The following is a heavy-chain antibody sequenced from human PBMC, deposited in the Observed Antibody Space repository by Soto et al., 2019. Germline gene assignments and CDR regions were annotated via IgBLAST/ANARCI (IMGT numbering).Heavy chain of an antibody. Sequence: QVQLVESGGGLVKPGGSLRLSCAASGFTFSDYYMSWIRQAPGKGLEWVSHISSSGNTIYYADSVKGRFTISRDKAKNSLYLQMNSLRGEDTAVYYCARGPLVATTVDYWGQGTLVTVSS. V-gene: IGHV3-11*01. CDR2: ISSSGNTI. J-gene: IGHJ4*02. CDR1: GFTFSDYY. D-gene: IGHD4-4*01. CDR3: ARGPLVATTVDY.